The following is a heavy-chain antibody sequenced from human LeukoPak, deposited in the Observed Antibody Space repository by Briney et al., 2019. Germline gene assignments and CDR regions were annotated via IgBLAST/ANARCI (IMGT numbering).Heavy chain of an antibody. Sequence: PSETLSLTCTVSGGPLRSSGHWWVWIRQPPGKGLEWIGSIHCSGKVHYNPSLKSRVTTSVDTSTDQFSLRLSSATAADTAIYYCARQSGDQSSAWYFDAWGQGTLVTVSS. J-gene: IGHJ4*02. V-gene: IGHV4-39*01. CDR3: ARQSGDQSSAWYFDA. D-gene: IGHD6-19*01. CDR2: IHCSGKV. CDR1: GGPLRSSGHW.